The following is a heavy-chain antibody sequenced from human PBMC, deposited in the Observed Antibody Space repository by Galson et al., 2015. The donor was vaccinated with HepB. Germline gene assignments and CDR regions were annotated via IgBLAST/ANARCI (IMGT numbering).Heavy chain of an antibody. Sequence: SLRLSCPASGFTFSSYGMHWVRQAPGKGLEWVAVISYDGSNKYYADSVKGRFTISRDNSKNTLYLQMNSLRAEDTAVYYCAKESGGRYFDWFGHSYYFDYWGQGTLVTVSS. J-gene: IGHJ4*02. V-gene: IGHV3-30*18. CDR3: AKESGGRYFDWFGHSYYFDY. D-gene: IGHD3-9*01. CDR1: GFTFSSYG. CDR2: ISYDGSNK.